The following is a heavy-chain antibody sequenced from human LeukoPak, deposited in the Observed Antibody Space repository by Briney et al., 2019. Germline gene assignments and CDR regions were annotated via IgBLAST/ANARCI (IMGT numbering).Heavy chain of an antibody. CDR2: IYYSGST. J-gene: IGHJ6*02. V-gene: IGHV4-59*01. CDR1: GGSISTYY. CDR3: ARDFVGAKYYGMDV. D-gene: IGHD1-26*01. Sequence: PSETLSLTCTVSGGSISTYYWSWMRQPPGKGLESIGYIYYSGSTNYNPSLKSRVTISVDTSKNQFSLKLSSVTAADTAVYYCARDFVGAKYYGMDVWGQGTTVTVSS.